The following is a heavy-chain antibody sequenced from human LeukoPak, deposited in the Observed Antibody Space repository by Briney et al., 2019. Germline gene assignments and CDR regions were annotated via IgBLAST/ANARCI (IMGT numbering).Heavy chain of an antibody. V-gene: IGHV3-48*03. CDR2: ISRSGSTI. Sequence: GGSLRLSCAASGFTLSSSEMNWVRQAPGKGLEWVSYISRSGSTIFYADSVKGRFTISRDNAKNSLYLQMNSLRAEDTAVYYCARDPYSGGYGDYYYYYMDLWGQGTTVTISS. CDR1: GFTLSSSE. D-gene: IGHD1-26*01. CDR3: ARDPYSGGYGDYYYYYMDL. J-gene: IGHJ6*03.